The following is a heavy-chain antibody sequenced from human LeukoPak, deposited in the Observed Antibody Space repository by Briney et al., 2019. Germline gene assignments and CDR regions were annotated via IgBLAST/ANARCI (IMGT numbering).Heavy chain of an antibody. CDR1: GFTFSSYG. Sequence: GGSLRLSCAAPGFTFSSYGMHWVRQAPGKGLEWVAVIWYDGSNKYYADSVKGRFTISRDNSKNTLYLQMNSLRAEDTAVYYCARLDAPTGAIDYWGQGTLVTVSS. CDR2: IWYDGSNK. J-gene: IGHJ4*02. V-gene: IGHV3-33*01. CDR3: ARLDAPTGAIDY. D-gene: IGHD7-27*01.